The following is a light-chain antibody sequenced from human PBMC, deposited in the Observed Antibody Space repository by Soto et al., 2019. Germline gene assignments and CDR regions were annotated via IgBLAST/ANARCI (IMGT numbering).Light chain of an antibody. V-gene: IGKV1-5*01. CDR2: DAS. J-gene: IGKJ5*01. Sequence: IQMTQAPSTLSASAGDRVTITCRASQSISYWLAWYQQKPGKAPNLLIYDASNLESGVPSRFSGSGFGTECTLTISRLQPDDFKTYYGQQSYSTPITFGQGTRLEI. CDR3: QQSYSTPIT. CDR1: QSISYW.